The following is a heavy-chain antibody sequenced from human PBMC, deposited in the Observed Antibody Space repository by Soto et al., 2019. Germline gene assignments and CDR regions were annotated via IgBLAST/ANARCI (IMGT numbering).Heavy chain of an antibody. D-gene: IGHD6-19*01. CDR3: ARDLAVAGLYYYYGMDV. Sequence: QVQLQESGPGLVKPSQTLSLTCTVSGGSISSGDYYWSWIRQPPGKGLEWIGYIYYSGSTYYNPSLKSRVTISVDTSKNQFSLKLSSVTAADTAMYYCARDLAVAGLYYYYGMDVWGQGTTVTVSS. CDR1: GGSISSGDYY. J-gene: IGHJ6*02. CDR2: IYYSGST. V-gene: IGHV4-30-4*01.